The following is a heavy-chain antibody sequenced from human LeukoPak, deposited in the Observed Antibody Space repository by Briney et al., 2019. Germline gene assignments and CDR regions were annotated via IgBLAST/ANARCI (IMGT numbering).Heavy chain of an antibody. Sequence: GGSLRLSCAASGFTFSSYSMNWVRQAPGKGLEWVSGISWNSGSIGYADSVKGRFTISRDNAKNSLYLQMNSLRAEDTALYYCAKDIGGNSWGGMDVWGQGTTVTVSS. J-gene: IGHJ6*02. CDR2: ISWNSGSI. CDR1: GFTFSSYS. V-gene: IGHV3-9*01. CDR3: AKDIGGNSWGGMDV. D-gene: IGHD4-23*01.